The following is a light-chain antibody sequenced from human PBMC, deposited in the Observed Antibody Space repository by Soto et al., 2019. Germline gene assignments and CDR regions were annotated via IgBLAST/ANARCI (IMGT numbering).Light chain of an antibody. CDR3: AAWDDSLSGH. CDR1: SSNIGSNY. J-gene: IGLJ1*01. Sequence: QSALTQPPSASGTPGQRVTISCSGSSSNIGSNYVYWYQQLPGMAPKLLIYRNNQRPSGVPDRFSGSKSGTSASLAISGLRSEDEADYYCAAWDDSLSGHFGTGTKVTVL. CDR2: RNN. V-gene: IGLV1-47*01.